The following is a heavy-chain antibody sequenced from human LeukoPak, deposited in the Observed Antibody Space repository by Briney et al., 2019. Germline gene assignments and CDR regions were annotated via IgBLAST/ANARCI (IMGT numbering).Heavy chain of an antibody. J-gene: IGHJ4*02. V-gene: IGHV4-34*01. CDR1: GGSFSGYY. Sequence: SETLSLTCAVYGGSFSGYYWSWIRQPPGKGLEWIGEINHSGSTNYNPSLKSRVTISADTSKNQFSLKLSSVTAADTAVYYCARGLGSSRGRATVPRYPTKDYWGQGTLVTVSS. D-gene: IGHD6-13*01. CDR2: INHSGST. CDR3: ARGLGSSRGRATVPRYPTKDY.